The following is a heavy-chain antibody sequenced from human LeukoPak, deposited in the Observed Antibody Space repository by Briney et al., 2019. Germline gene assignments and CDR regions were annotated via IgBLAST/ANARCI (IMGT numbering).Heavy chain of an antibody. CDR2: IYTSGST. J-gene: IGHJ4*02. Sequence: SETLSLTCTVSGGSISSGSYYWSWIRQPAGKGLEWIGRIYTSGSTNYNPSLKSRVTISVDTSKNQFSLKLSSVTAADTAVYYCAREKGQQLAKRDFDYWGQGTLVTVSS. D-gene: IGHD6-13*01. CDR3: AREKGQQLAKRDFDY. CDR1: GGSISSGSYY. V-gene: IGHV4-61*02.